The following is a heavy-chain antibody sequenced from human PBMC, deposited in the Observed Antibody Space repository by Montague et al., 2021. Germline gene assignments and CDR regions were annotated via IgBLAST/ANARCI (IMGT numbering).Heavy chain of an antibody. CDR2: INHSGSA. V-gene: IGHV4-34*01. CDR1: GGSLSGYY. Sequence: SETLSLTCGLSGGSLSGYYWAWIRQTPGKGLEWIGNINHSGSAKYNPSLKNRVSISVGTSNNQFFLDLTSATAADTAMYFCARGLFGTVNGQYSGGWCYFDKWGQGTMITVSS. CDR3: ARGLFGTVNGQYSGGWCYFDK. D-gene: IGHD6-19*01. J-gene: IGHJ4*02.